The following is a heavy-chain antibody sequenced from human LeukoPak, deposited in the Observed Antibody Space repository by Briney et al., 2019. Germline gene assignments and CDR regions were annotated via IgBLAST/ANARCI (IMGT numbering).Heavy chain of an antibody. J-gene: IGHJ4*02. CDR2: IRNKANSYTT. CDR1: GFTFSDYN. CDR3: TRNIGD. Sequence: PGGSLRLSCAASGFTFSDYNMNWVRQAPGKGLEWVGRIRNKANSYTTEYAASVKGRFTISRDDSKNSLYLQMNSLKTEDTAVYYCTRNIGDWSQGTLVTVSS. D-gene: IGHD2/OR15-2a*01. V-gene: IGHV3-72*01.